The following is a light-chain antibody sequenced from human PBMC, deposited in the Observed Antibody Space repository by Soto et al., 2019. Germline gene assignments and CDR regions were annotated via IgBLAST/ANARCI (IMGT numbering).Light chain of an antibody. CDR3: SSYTSSSTWV. CDR2: EVS. CDR1: SSDLGGYNF. Sequence: QSALTQPASVSGSPGQSITISCTGTSSDLGGYNFVSWYQHHPGKAPKLMIYEVSNRPSGVSNRFSGSKSGNTASLTISGLQAEDEADYYCSSYTSSSTWVFGGGTKVTVL. V-gene: IGLV2-14*01. J-gene: IGLJ3*02.